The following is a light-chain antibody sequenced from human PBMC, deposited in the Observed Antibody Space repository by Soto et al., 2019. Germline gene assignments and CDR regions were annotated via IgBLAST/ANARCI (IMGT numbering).Light chain of an antibody. CDR2: EAN. J-gene: IGLJ2*01. CDR3: QSSDSSLHVV. Sequence: NFMLTQPHSVSESPGKTVTISCTRSSGSIAGNYVQWYQQRPGSSPTTVIYEANQRPSGVPDRFSGSIDSSSNSASLTISGLKTDDEADYYCQSSDSSLHVVFGGGTKLTVL. V-gene: IGLV6-57*01. CDR1: SGSIAGNY.